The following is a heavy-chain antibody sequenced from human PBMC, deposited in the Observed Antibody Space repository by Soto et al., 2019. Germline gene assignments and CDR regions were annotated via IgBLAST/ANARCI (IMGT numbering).Heavy chain of an antibody. Sequence: QVQLQESGPGLVKPSETLSLTCTVSGGSISSYYWSWIRQPPGKGLEWIGYIYYSGSTNYNPSLKSRVTISVDTSKNQFSLKLSSVIAADTAVYYCARGKCGGGSCYYYGVDVWGQGTTVTVSS. CDR3: ARGKCGGGSCYYYGVDV. CDR1: GGSISSYY. CDR2: IYYSGST. D-gene: IGHD2-15*01. V-gene: IGHV4-59*01. J-gene: IGHJ6*02.